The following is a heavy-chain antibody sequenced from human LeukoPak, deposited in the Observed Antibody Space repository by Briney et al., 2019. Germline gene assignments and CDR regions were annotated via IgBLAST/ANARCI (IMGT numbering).Heavy chain of an antibody. Sequence: SETLSLTCTVSGGSISSYYWSWIRQPPGKGLEWIGYIYYSGSTNYNPSLKSRVTISVDTSKNQFSLKLSSVTAADTAVYYCARGRLYYYDSSGYPPDYWGQGTLVTVSS. D-gene: IGHD3-22*01. J-gene: IGHJ4*02. CDR3: ARGRLYYYDSSGYPPDY. CDR1: GGSISSYY. CDR2: IYYSGST. V-gene: IGHV4-59*12.